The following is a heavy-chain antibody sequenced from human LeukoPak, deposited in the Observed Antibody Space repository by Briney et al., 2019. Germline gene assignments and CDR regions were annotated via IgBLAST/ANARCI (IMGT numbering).Heavy chain of an antibody. CDR3: ARDPEWELDN. CDR1: GFTFSSYW. Sequence: QPGGSLRLSCAASGFTFSSYWMHWVRQAPGKGVVWVSRINSDGSSTCYADSVKGRFTISRDNAKNTLYLQMNSLRAEDTAVYYCARDPEWELDNWGQGTLVTVSS. CDR2: INSDGSST. D-gene: IGHD1-26*01. J-gene: IGHJ4*02. V-gene: IGHV3-74*01.